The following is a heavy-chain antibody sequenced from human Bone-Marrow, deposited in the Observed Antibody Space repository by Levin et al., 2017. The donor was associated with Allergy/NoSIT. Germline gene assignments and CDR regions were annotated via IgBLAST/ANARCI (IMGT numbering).Heavy chain of an antibody. V-gene: IGHV3-23*01. D-gene: IGHD1-1*01. CDR1: GFTFSSYA. Sequence: GGSLRLSSAASGFTFSSYAMSWVRQAPGKGLEWVSAVSSSGAYTYYADSVKGRFTISRDNSKNTVYLQMTSLRAEDTAVYWCARSPTTDYWGQGTLVTVSS. J-gene: IGHJ4*02. CDR2: VSSSGAYT. CDR3: ARSPTTDY.